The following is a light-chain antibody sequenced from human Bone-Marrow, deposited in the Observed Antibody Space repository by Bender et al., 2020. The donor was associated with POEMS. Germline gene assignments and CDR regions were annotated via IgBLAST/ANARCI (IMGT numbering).Light chain of an antibody. CDR2: DVG. V-gene: IGLV2-23*02. J-gene: IGLJ2*01. CDR3: CSYAGSSTLV. CDR1: SSDVGGYDF. Sequence: QSALTQPASVSGSPGQSITISCAGTSSDVGGYDFVLWYQHLPGQAPRLLLYDVGVRPSGISSRFSGSKSGNSASLTISGLQTDDEGFYFCCSYAGSSTLVFGGGTKLTVL.